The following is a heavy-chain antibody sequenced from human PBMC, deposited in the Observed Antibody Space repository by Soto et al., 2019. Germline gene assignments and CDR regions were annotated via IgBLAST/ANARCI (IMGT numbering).Heavy chain of an antibody. D-gene: IGHD3-10*01. Sequence: QVQLQEWGPGLVKPSETLSLTCTVSGGSITNYYCSWFRQPPGKGLEWIGYINYAGYSAYNLSLKRRVTLSREPSKTQFSLMLESVTATGPAVYYCERHGFGPLHGLVDVWGPGTTVIVSS. J-gene: IGHJ6*02. CDR1: GGSITNYY. V-gene: IGHV4-59*08. CDR3: ERHGFGPLHGLVDV. CDR2: INYAGYS.